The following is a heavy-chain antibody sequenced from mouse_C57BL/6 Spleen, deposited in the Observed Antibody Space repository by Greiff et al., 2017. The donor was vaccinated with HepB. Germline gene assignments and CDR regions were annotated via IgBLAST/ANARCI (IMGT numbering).Heavy chain of an antibody. CDR1: GYTFTSYW. CDR3: AREAYYAPYYFDY. V-gene: IGHV1-64*01. CDR2: IHPNSGST. J-gene: IGHJ2*01. Sequence: VQLQQSGAELVKPGASVKLSCKASGYTFTSYWMHWVKQRPGQGLEWIGMIHPNSGSTNYNEKFKSKATLTVDKSSSTAYMQLSSLTSEDSAVYFCAREAYYAPYYFDYWGQGTTLTVSS. D-gene: IGHD2-10*01.